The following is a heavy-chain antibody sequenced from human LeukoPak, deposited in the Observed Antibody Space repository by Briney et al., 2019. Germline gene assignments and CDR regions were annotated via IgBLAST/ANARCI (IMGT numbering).Heavy chain of an antibody. D-gene: IGHD4-23*01. J-gene: IGHJ4*02. CDR1: RFTFSTYA. Sequence: GGSLRLSCVASRFTFSTYAMTWVRQAPGKGLEWVSVISGSGRSGTNYADSVKGRFTISRDNSKNTLYLQMNSLRVEDTAIYYCAKAPGGGNWNWGQGTLVTVSS. CDR2: ISGSGRSGT. V-gene: IGHV3-23*01. CDR3: AKAPGGGNWN.